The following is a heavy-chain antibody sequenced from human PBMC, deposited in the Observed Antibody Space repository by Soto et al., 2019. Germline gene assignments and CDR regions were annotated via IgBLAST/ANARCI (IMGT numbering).Heavy chain of an antibody. D-gene: IGHD7-27*01. J-gene: IGHJ3*02. V-gene: IGHV3-23*01. CDR3: AKDQGTGDYGVNAVDI. CDR1: GFTFSVFA. Sequence: EVQLLESGGGLVQPGGSLRLSCAASGFTFSVFAMSWVRQAPGKGLELVSTISGRGENKYYADSVKGRFTISRDNSKNTLSLQMNSLRGEDTAVYYCAKDQGTGDYGVNAVDIWGQGTMVTVAS. CDR2: ISGRGENK.